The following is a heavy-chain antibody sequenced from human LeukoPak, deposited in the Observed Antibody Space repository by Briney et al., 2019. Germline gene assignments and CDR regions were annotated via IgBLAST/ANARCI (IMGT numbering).Heavy chain of an antibody. CDR3: ARALGWDCSGGSCLDAFDI. J-gene: IGHJ3*02. Sequence: PSETLSLTCTVSGASIRNYHWSWIRQPPGKGLERIGYIYDSGITNYNPSLKSRVTISVDTSNNQFSLKLSSVTAADTAVYYCARALGWDCSGGSCLDAFDIWGQGTMVTVSS. V-gene: IGHV4-59*01. CDR1: GASIRNYH. CDR2: IYDSGIT. D-gene: IGHD2-15*01.